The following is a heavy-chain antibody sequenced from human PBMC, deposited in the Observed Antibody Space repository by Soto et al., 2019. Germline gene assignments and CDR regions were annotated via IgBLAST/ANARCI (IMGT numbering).Heavy chain of an antibody. CDR1: GFAFNRYF. J-gene: IGHJ4*02. D-gene: IGHD3-22*01. Sequence: PGGSLRLPCAASGFAFNRYFMTWVRQAPGKGLEWVATVDQDGSAKYYVDSVKGRFTISRDNAKNPLYVQMNSLRGEDTAVYYCARYCAYDSIYYCSSDRLDYWGQGTLVTVSS. V-gene: IGHV3-7*01. CDR3: ARYCAYDSIYYCSSDRLDY. CDR2: VDQDGSAK.